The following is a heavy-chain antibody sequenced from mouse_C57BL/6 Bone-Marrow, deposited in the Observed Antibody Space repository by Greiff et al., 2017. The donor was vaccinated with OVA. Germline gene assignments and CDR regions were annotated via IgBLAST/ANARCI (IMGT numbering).Heavy chain of an antibody. Sequence: EVQGVESGGGLVKPGGSLKLSCAASGFTFSSYAMSWVRQTPEKRLEWVATISDGGSYTYYPDNVKGRFTISRDNAKNNLYLQMSHLKSEDTAMYYCASPYSNSFAYWGQGTLVTVSA. V-gene: IGHV5-4*01. CDR3: ASPYSNSFAY. J-gene: IGHJ3*01. D-gene: IGHD2-5*01. CDR2: ISDGGSYT. CDR1: GFTFSSYA.